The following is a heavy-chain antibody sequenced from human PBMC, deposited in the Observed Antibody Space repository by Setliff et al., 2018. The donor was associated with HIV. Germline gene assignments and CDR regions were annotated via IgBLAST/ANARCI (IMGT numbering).Heavy chain of an antibody. V-gene: IGHV4-59*08. CDR1: GGSISSHY. D-gene: IGHD3-10*01. CDR3: ARQRGLRGYYGSNSLYYFDY. CDR2: IHYSGAT. Sequence: SETLSLTCTVSGGSISSHYWIWIRQPPGKGLEWIGYIHYSGATNYNPSLKSRATISLDTSRTQFSLRLSSVTAADTAVYYCARQRGLRGYYGSNSLYYFDYWGQGILVTVSS. J-gene: IGHJ4*02.